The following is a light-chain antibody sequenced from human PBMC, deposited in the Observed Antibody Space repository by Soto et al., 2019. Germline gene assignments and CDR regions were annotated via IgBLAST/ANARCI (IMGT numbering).Light chain of an antibody. Sequence: EVWMTQSQATHPVSPGEQATFSCRASQRFDPNLAWYQQKPGQAPRLLIYGASTRATGIPARFSGSGSGTEFTLTISSLQSEDLAVYYCQQYNKWPPLTFGGGTKVEIK. CDR2: GAS. CDR1: QRFDPN. V-gene: IGKV3-15*01. J-gene: IGKJ4*01. CDR3: QQYNKWPPLT.